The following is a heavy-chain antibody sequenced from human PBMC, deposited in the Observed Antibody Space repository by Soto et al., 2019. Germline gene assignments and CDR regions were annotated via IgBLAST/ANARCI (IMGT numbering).Heavy chain of an antibody. J-gene: IGHJ1*01. CDR2: INHSGRT. V-gene: IGHV4-34*01. D-gene: IGHD2-2*01. CDR3: ARGPRCINTSCSNDYF. CDR1: GESFSGYY. Sequence: KPSDTLSLISAVTGESFSGYYWSWIRQSPGKGLEWIGEINHSGRTNLNPSLESRVSTSVDTSKNHFSLRLTSVTAADTAVYYCARGPRCINTSCSNDYF.